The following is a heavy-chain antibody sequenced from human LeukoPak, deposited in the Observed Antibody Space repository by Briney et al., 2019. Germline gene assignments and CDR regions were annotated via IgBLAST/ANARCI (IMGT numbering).Heavy chain of an antibody. CDR3: ARSPPSLTFHYYYMDV. CDR2: INHSGST. D-gene: IGHD3-9*01. J-gene: IGHJ6*03. V-gene: IGHV4-34*01. CDR1: GGSFSGYY. Sequence: PSETLSLTCAVYGGSFSGYYWSWIRQPPGKGLEWLGEINHSGSTNYNPSLKSRVTISVDTSKNQFSLKLSSVTAADTAVYYCARSPPSLTFHYYYMDVWGKGTTVTVSS.